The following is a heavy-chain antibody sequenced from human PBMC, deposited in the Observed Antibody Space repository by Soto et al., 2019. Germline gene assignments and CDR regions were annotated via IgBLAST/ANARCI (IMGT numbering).Heavy chain of an antibody. V-gene: IGHV1-8*01. CDR1: GYTFTSYD. Sequence: GASVKVSCKASGYTFTSYDINWVRQATGQGLEWMGWMNPNSGNTGYAQKFQGRVTMTRNTSISTAYMELSSLRSEDTAVYYCARGPGYDFWSGTLGVLGMDVWGQGTTVTVSS. CDR3: ARGPGYDFWSGTLGVLGMDV. J-gene: IGHJ6*02. CDR2: MNPNSGNT. D-gene: IGHD3-3*01.